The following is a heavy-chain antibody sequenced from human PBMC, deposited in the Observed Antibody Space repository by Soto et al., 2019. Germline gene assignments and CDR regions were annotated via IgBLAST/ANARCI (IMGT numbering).Heavy chain of an antibody. CDR2: ISYTGST. CDR3: ARGFPTVVTVDY. J-gene: IGHJ4*02. CDR1: GGSISGYS. V-gene: IGHV4-59*08. Sequence: ETLSLTCTVSGGSISGYSWSWIRQPPGKGLEYIGYISYTGSTNYNPSLKSRVTISLDTSKNQFSLKLSSVTAADTAVYYCARGFPTVVTVDYWGQGTLVTVSS. D-gene: IGHD2-21*02.